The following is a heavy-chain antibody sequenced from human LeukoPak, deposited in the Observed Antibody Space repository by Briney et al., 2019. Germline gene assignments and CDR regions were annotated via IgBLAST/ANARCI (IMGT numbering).Heavy chain of an antibody. J-gene: IGHJ4*02. D-gene: IGHD2-15*01. V-gene: IGHV3-30*18. CDR3: AKGGSYSNDY. CDR1: GFTFSSYG. CDR2: ISYDGSNK. Sequence: GKSLRLSCAASGFTFSSYGMHWVRQPPGKGLEWVAVISYDGSNKYYADSVKGRFTISRDNSKNTLYLQMNSLRAEDTAVYYCAKGGSYSNDYWGQGTLVTVSS.